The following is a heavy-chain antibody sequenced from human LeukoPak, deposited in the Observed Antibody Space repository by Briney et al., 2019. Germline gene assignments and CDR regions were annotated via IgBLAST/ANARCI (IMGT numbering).Heavy chain of an antibody. CDR1: GASTKNKFYF. V-gene: IGHV4-39*01. D-gene: IGHD2-15*01. CDR3: ARHTRSSTLKRSDP. Sequence: SETLSLTCTVSGASTKNKFYFWGWIRQPPGKEMQWIGSVFYNGDTTYNPFFRSRATVSIDMSQSQISLRLTSVTTADTAVYYCARHTRSSTLKRSDPWGPGTLVTVSS. CDR2: VFYNGDT. J-gene: IGHJ5*02.